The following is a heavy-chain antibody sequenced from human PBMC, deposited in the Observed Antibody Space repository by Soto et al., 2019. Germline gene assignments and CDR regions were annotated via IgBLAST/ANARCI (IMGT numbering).Heavy chain of an antibody. D-gene: IGHD6-6*01. CDR2: IYYSGNT. CDR3: AGDRSNSPDFFDY. CDR1: GGSISRDDYY. V-gene: IGHV4-30-4*01. Sequence: SETLSLTCTVCGGSISRDDYYWSWIRQSPGKGLEWIGYIYYSGNTSYNPSLECRFTISLHTSKNQFSLKLSSVSATDTAVYYCAGDRSNSPDFFDYWGQGTLVTVSS. J-gene: IGHJ4*02.